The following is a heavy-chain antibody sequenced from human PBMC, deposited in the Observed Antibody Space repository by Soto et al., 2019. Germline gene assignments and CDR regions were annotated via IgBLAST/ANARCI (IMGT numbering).Heavy chain of an antibody. D-gene: IGHD2-21*02. CDR1: GYTVTSDA. J-gene: IGHJ4*02. CDR3: AMSIGVVTALDY. CDR2: INAGNGNT. V-gene: IGHV1-3*05. Sequence: QVQIVQSGAEEKKPGASVKVSCKASGYTVTSDAMHWVRQAPGQRLEWMGWINAGNGNTKYSQKFQGRVTITRDTSASTAYMELSSLRSEDTAVYYCAMSIGVVTALDYWGQGTLVTVSS.